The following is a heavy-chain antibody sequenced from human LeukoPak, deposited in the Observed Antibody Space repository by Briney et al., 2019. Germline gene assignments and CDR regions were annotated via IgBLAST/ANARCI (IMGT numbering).Heavy chain of an antibody. V-gene: IGHV4-59*01. CDR1: GGSISSYY. CDR2: IYYSGST. Sequence: SETLSLTCTVSGGSISSYYWSWIRQPPGKGLEWIGYIYYSGSTNYNPSLKSRVTISVDTSKNQFSLKLSSVTAADTAVYYCARVGEWLQWGQGTLVTVSS. CDR3: ARVGEWLQ. J-gene: IGHJ4*02. D-gene: IGHD5-24*01.